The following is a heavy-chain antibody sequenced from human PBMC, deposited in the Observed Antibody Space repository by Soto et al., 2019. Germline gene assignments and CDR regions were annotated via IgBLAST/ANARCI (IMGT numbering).Heavy chain of an antibody. V-gene: IGHV3-23*01. CDR1: GFTFSSYA. Sequence: EVQLLESGGGLVQPGGSLRLSCAASGFTFSSYAMSWVRQAPGKGLEWVAAISGSGGSTYYADSVKGRFTISRDNSKKTLYLQMNILRAEDTAVYYCAKGTGVGDPFDYWGQGTLVTVSS. CDR3: AKGTGVGDPFDY. J-gene: IGHJ4*02. D-gene: IGHD2-8*02. CDR2: ISGSGGST.